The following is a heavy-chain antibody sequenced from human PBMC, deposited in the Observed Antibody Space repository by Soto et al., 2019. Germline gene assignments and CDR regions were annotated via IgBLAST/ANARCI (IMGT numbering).Heavy chain of an antibody. CDR3: GRNYYDSSGYFYFDY. V-gene: IGHV3-23*01. D-gene: IGHD3-22*01. CDR2: ISGSGGST. CDR1: GFTFSSYA. J-gene: IGHJ4*02. Sequence: PGGSLRLSCAASGFTFSSYAMSWVRQAPGKGLEWVSGISGSGGSTYYADSVKGRFTISRDNSKSTLYLQMNTLRAEDTALYYCGRNYYDSSGYFYFDYWGQGTLVTVSS.